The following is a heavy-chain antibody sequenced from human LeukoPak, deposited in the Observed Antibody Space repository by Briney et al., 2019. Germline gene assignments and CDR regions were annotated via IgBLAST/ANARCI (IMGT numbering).Heavy chain of an antibody. V-gene: IGHV4-61*02. CDR1: GGSISSGSYY. CDR2: IYTSGST. CDR3: ARTYGSGLHFDY. Sequence: PSETLSLTCTVSGGSISSGSYYWSWIRQPAGKGLEWIGRIYTSGSTNYNPSLTSRVTISVDTSKNQFSLKLSSVTAADTAVYYCARTYGSGLHFDYWGQGTLVTVSS. D-gene: IGHD3-10*01. J-gene: IGHJ4*02.